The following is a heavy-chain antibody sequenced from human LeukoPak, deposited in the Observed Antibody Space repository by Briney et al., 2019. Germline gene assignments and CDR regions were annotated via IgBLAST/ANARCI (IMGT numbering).Heavy chain of an antibody. CDR3: TKQDSISTD. J-gene: IGHJ4*02. Sequence: PGGSLRLSCAGSGFTFSSYAMIWVRQAPGKGLEWVSSISGSGANTYYADSVKGRFTISRDNSKNTLYLHMNSLRAEDTAVYYCTKQDSISTDWGQGTLVTVST. V-gene: IGHV3-23*01. CDR2: ISGSGANT. D-gene: IGHD1-14*01. CDR1: GFTFSSYA.